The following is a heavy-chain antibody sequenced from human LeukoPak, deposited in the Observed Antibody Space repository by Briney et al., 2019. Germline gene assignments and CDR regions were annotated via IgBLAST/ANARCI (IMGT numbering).Heavy chain of an antibody. CDR3: ARAIPYYDFWSGYHEGYNWFDP. CDR1: GGSFSGYY. V-gene: IGHV4-34*01. Sequence: SETLSLTCAVYGGSFSGYYWSWIRQPPGKGLEWIGEINHSGSTNDNPSLKSRVTISVDTSKNQFSLKLSSVTAADTAVYYCARAIPYYDFWSGYHEGYNWFDPWGQGTLVAVSS. J-gene: IGHJ5*02. CDR2: INHSGST. D-gene: IGHD3-3*01.